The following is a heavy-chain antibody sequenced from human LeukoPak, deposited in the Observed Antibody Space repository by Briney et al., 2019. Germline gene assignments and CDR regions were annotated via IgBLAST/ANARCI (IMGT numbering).Heavy chain of an antibody. D-gene: IGHD1-1*01. CDR3: ARRAYSAAYWKHFDY. J-gene: IGHJ4*02. Sequence: SSETLSLTCAVYGGSFSDYWWTWIRQSPGKGLEWIGEVNHSGRTNYNPSLKSRVSISVDMSKKQFSLKLTSVTAADTAVYFCARRAYSAAYWKHFDYWGQGTLVTVSS. CDR1: GGSFSDYW. V-gene: IGHV4-34*01. CDR2: VNHSGRT.